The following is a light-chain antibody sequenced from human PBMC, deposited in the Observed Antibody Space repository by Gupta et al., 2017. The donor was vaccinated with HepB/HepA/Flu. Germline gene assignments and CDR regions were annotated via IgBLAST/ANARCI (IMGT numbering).Light chain of an antibody. CDR3: RQSYRTPLS. J-gene: IGKJ4*01. CDR1: QSISSY. Sequence: DIQMTQSPSSLSASVGDRVTITCRASQSISSYLNWYQQKPGKAPMLLIYAKSTLQSGVPSRFSGSGSGTDFTLTITRLQPEDFATYYCRQSYRTPLSFGGGTKVEIK. CDR2: AKS. V-gene: IGKV1-39*01.